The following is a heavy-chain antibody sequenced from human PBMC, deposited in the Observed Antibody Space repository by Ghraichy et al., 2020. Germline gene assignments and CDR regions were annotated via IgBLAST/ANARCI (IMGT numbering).Heavy chain of an antibody. CDR2: IYYSGST. Sequence: SETLSLTCAVSGYSISSSNWWGWIRQPPGKGLEWIGYIYYSGSTYYNPSLKSRVTMSVDTSKNQFSLKLSSVTAVDTAVYYCARNIGGRYFDYWGQGTLVTVSS. V-gene: IGHV4-28*01. J-gene: IGHJ4*02. CDR3: ARNIGGRYFDY. CDR1: GYSISSSNW. D-gene: IGHD1-26*01.